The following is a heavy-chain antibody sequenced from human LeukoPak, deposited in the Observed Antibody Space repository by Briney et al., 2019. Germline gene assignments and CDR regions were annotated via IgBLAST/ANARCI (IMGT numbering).Heavy chain of an antibody. J-gene: IGHJ1*01. V-gene: IGHV1-2*06. CDR1: GYTFTGYY. CDR2: INPNSGGT. D-gene: IGHD2-2*01. Sequence: ASVKVSCKASGYTFTGYYMHWVRQAPGQGLEWMGRINPNSGGTNYAQKFQGRVTMTRDTSISTAYMELSRLRSDDTAVYYCARDPAVVPAALEHFQHWGQGTLVTVSS. CDR3: ARDPAVVPAALEHFQH.